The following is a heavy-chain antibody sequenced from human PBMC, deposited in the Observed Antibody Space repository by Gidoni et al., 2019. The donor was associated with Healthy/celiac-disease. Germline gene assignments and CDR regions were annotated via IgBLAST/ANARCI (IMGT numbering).Heavy chain of an antibody. D-gene: IGHD3-10*01. CDR3: ARGLYRLLWFRESRGSWFDP. CDR2: INHSGST. CDR1: GGSFSGYH. Sequence: QVQLQQWGAGLLKPSETLSLTCAVYGGSFSGYHWSWIRQPPGKGLEWIGEINHSGSTNYNPSLKSRVTISVDTSKNQFSLKLSSVTAADTAVYYCARGLYRLLWFRESRGSWFDPWGQGTLVTVSS. J-gene: IGHJ5*02. V-gene: IGHV4-34*01.